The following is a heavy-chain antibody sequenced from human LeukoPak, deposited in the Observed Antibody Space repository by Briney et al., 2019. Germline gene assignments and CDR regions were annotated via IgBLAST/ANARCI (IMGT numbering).Heavy chain of an antibody. CDR1: GYSISSGYY. CDR3: ARDDLDYGGDSGFDY. Sequence: ASETLSLTCTVSGYSISSGYYWSWIRQPPGKGLEWIGYIYYSGTANYNPSLKSRVTISLDTSKNQFSLSLRSETAADTAVYYCARDDLDYGGDSGFDYWGQGILVTVSA. D-gene: IGHD4-23*01. V-gene: IGHV4-61*01. J-gene: IGHJ4*02. CDR2: IYYSGTA.